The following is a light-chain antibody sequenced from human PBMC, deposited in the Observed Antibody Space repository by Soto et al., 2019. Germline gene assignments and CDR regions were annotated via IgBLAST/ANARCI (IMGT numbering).Light chain of an antibody. CDR3: QQYGSSLYT. Sequence: ELVLTQSPGTLSLSLGERATLSCRASQSVSNIYLAWYQQKSGQAPRLLIYGASSRATGIPDRFSGSGSGTDFTLTISRLEPEDFAVYYCQQYGSSLYTFGQGTKLEIK. V-gene: IGKV3-20*01. J-gene: IGKJ2*01. CDR2: GAS. CDR1: QSVSNIY.